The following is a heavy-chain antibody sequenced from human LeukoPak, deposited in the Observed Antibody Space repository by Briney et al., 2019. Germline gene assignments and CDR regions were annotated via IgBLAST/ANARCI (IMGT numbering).Heavy chain of an antibody. CDR3: ARMGGYSGYATH. Sequence: GSLRLSCAASGFTFSSFAMTWVRQAPGKGLEWIGYIHYSGTTNYNPSLKNRVTISLDTSKNQFSLNLSSVTAADTAVFYCARMGGYSGYATHWGQGTLVTVSS. CDR1: GFTFSSFA. J-gene: IGHJ4*02. CDR2: IHYSGTT. V-gene: IGHV4-59*08. D-gene: IGHD5-12*01.